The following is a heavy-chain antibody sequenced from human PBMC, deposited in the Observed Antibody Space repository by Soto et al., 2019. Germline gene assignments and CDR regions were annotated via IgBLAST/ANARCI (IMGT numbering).Heavy chain of an antibody. J-gene: IGHJ4*02. CDR2: ISGSGGST. V-gene: IGHV3-23*01. CDR3: AKDRDDILTGGYY. D-gene: IGHD3-9*01. Sequence: ETLSLTCAVSGDSISSSNYWSWVRQAPGKGLEWVSAISGSGGSTYYADSVKGRFTISRDNSKNTLYLQMNSLRAEDTAVYYCAKDRDDILTGGYYWGQGTLVTVSS. CDR1: GDSISSSNY.